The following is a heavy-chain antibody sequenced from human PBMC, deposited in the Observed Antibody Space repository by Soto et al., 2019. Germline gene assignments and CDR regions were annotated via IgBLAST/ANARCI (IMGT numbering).Heavy chain of an antibody. CDR1: GFSFSDYA. D-gene: IGHD6-13*01. V-gene: IGHV3-23*01. CDR3: AKRSPYSSGWYSPIFDY. CDR2: ISESGGST. J-gene: IGHJ4*02. Sequence: GGSLRLSCAASGFSFSDYAMSWVRQAPGKGLEWVSVISESGGSTHYADSVRGRFTVSRDNSKNSLSLRMNSLRDEDTAVYFCAKRSPYSSGWYSPIFDYWGQGA.